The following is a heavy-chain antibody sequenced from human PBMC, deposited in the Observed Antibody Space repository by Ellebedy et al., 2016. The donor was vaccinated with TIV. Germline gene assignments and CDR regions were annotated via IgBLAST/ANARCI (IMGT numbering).Heavy chain of an antibody. CDR3: ARGGSLDKVVVVAATSAFDI. D-gene: IGHD2-15*01. V-gene: IGHV3-33*01. CDR1: GFSFSSYG. Sequence: GESLKISCAASGFSFSSYGMHWVRQAPGKGLEWVAVMWYDGSNKYSDGNDKYYADSVKGRFTISRDNSKNTLYLQMNSLRAEDTAVYYCARGGSLDKVVVVAATSAFDIWGQGTMVTVS. J-gene: IGHJ3*02. CDR2: MWYDGSNK.